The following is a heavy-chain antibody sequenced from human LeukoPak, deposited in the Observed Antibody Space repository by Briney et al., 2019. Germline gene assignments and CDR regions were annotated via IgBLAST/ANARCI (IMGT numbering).Heavy chain of an antibody. CDR2: ISSSSSHT. J-gene: IGHJ4*02. CDR3: ARASSRGYSYGQDY. V-gene: IGHV3-11*05. Sequence: PGGSLRLSCAASGFTFSDYYMSWVRQAPGKGLEWVSYISSSSSHTNYADSVKGRFTISRDNAKISLYLQMNSLRAEDTAVYYCARASSRGYSYGQDYWGQGTLVTVSS. D-gene: IGHD5-18*01. CDR1: GFTFSDYY.